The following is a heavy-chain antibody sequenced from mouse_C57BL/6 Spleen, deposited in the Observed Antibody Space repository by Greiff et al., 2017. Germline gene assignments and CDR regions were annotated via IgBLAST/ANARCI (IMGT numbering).Heavy chain of an antibody. J-gene: IGHJ3*01. Sequence: DVMLVESGGGLVKPGGSLKLSCAASGFTFSSYTMYWVRQTPEKGLEWVATISGGGGNTYYPDSVKGRFTISRDNANNTLYLRMSSLRSEDTAFYYCARQGQGGFAYWGQGTLVTVSA. D-gene: IGHD3-3*01. V-gene: IGHV5-9*01. CDR2: ISGGGGNT. CDR1: GFTFSSYT. CDR3: ARQGQGGFAY.